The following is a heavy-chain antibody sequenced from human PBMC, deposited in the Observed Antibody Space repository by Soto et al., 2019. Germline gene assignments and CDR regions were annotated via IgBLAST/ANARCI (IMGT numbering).Heavy chain of an antibody. D-gene: IGHD3-10*02. Sequence: QVQLHQWGTGLLKPSETLSLTCSVSGASFSGHFWTWIRQPPGKGLEWIGEIDYSGATHYNASVKSRVSISVDTTKKQVSLKVTSVTAADTAVYYCARGGITPSMFFFDYWGQGTLVIVSS. CDR1: GASFSGHF. CDR2: IDYSGAT. CDR3: ARGGITPSMFFFDY. J-gene: IGHJ4*02. V-gene: IGHV4-34*01.